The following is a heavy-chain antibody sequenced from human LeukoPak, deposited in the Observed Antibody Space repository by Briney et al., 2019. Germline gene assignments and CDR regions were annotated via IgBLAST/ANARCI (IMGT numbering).Heavy chain of an antibody. CDR1: GFTPSGYS. J-gene: IGHJ3*02. CDR3: ARDGNFDI. CDR2: ISNSGSI. V-gene: IGHV3-11*04. Sequence: GESLRLSSAASGFTPSGYSMTWISQAPGSGLGWDSHISNSGSIYADTVNGRFTISRDKAKNSLYMQMSSLRAESTTVYYCARDGNFDIWGQGTMVTVSS.